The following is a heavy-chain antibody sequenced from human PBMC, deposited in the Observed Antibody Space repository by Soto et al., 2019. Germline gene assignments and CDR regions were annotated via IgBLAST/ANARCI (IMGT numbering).Heavy chain of an antibody. J-gene: IGHJ4*02. CDR1: GASVTGTY. D-gene: IGHD2-15*01. CDR2: IHDSGNA. Sequence: SETLSLTCTVSGASVTGTYWSWIRQPPGKGLEWIGDIHDSGNAFYNPSLNSRVTMSLDTSKNQFSLRLTSVTAADTAVYFCASGARDSATPFDYWGPGTLVTVSS. V-gene: IGHV4-59*02. CDR3: ASGARDSATPFDY.